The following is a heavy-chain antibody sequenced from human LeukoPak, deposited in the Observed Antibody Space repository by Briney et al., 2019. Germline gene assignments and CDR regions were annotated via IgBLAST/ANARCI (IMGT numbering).Heavy chain of an antibody. CDR3: ARDTPNYYYMDV. Sequence: PSQTLSLTCTVSGGSISSGSYYWSWIRQPAGKGLEWIGRIYTSGSTNYNPSLKSRVTISVDTSKNQFSLKLSSVTAADTGVYYCARDTPNYYYMDVWGKGTTVTVSS. CDR1: GGSISSGSYY. J-gene: IGHJ6*03. V-gene: IGHV4-61*02. CDR2: IYTSGST.